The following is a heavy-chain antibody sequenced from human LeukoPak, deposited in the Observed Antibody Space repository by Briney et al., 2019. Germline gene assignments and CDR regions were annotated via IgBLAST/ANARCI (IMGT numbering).Heavy chain of an antibody. Sequence: GGSLRLSCAASGFTFRSFWMTWVRQAPGKGLEWVSAISGSGGSTYYADSVKGRFTISRDNSKNTLYLQMNSLRAEDTAVYYCAKDYYGDNYYYYYMDVWGKGTTVTVSS. V-gene: IGHV3-23*01. D-gene: IGHD4-17*01. J-gene: IGHJ6*03. CDR1: GFTFRSFW. CDR3: AKDYYGDNYYYYYMDV. CDR2: ISGSGGST.